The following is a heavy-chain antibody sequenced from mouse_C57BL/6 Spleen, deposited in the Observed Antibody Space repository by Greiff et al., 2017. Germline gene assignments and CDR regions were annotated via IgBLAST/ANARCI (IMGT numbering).Heavy chain of an antibody. V-gene: IGHV1-5*01. CDR1: GYTFTSYW. D-gene: IGHD1-1*02. Sequence: EVQLQQSGTVLARPGASVKMSCKTSGYTFTSYWMHWVKQRPGQGLEWIGAIYPGNSDTSYNQKFKGKAKLTAVTSASTAYMELSSLTNEDSAVYYCTRSKGFYGMRDYAMDYWGQGTSVTVSS. CDR2: IYPGNSDT. J-gene: IGHJ4*01. CDR3: TRSKGFYGMRDYAMDY.